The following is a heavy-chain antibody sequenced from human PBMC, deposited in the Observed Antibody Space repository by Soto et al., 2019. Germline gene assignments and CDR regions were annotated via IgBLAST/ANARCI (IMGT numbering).Heavy chain of an antibody. Sequence: GGSLGIACAASGFTVSSNYMSWVRQTPGKGLEWVSVIYSGGSTYYADSVKGRFTISRDNSKNSLYLQMNSLRAEDTALYYRAKERAPALVVWSDPWGQGTLVTVSS. V-gene: IGHV3-53*05. J-gene: IGHJ5*02. CDR2: IYSGGST. CDR1: GFTVSSNY. D-gene: IGHD5-18*01. CDR3: AKERAPALVVWSDP.